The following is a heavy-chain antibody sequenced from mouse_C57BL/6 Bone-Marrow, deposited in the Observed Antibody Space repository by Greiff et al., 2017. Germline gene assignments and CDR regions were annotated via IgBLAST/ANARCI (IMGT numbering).Heavy chain of an antibody. CDR1: GFTFSDAW. CDR3: TRHLIYYYGSSYSYWYFDV. Sequence: VMLVESGGGLVQPGGSMKLSCAASGFTFSDAWMDWVRQSPEKGLEWVAEIRNKANNHATFYAVSVIGRFTISRDDSKSSVYLQMNSLRAEDTGIYYCTRHLIYYYGSSYSYWYFDVWGTGTTVTVSS. J-gene: IGHJ1*03. V-gene: IGHV6-6*01. CDR2: IRNKANNHAT. D-gene: IGHD1-1*01.